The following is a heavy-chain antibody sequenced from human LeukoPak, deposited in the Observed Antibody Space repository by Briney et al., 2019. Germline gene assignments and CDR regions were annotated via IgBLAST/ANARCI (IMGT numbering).Heavy chain of an antibody. D-gene: IGHD3-10*01. V-gene: IGHV3-23*01. CDR3: ARLYGSGSPDV. J-gene: IGHJ6*02. CDR1: GFTFSSYA. CDR2: ISPSGGAT. Sequence: GGSLRLSCANSGFTFSSYAMDWVRQAPGQGLEWVSTISPSGGATYYADSVKGRFTISRDNSRSTLYLQMSSLRAEDTAVYYCARLYGSGSPDVWGQGTTVTVSS.